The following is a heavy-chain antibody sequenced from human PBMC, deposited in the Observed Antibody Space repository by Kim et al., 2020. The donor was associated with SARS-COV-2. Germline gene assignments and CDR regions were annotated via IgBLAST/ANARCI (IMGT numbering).Heavy chain of an antibody. J-gene: IGHJ6*02. CDR1: GGSISSSSYY. CDR3: ARHRSNLRYGMDV. CDR2: IYYSGST. V-gene: IGHV4-39*01. Sequence: SETLSLTCTVSGGSISSSSYYWGWIRQPPGKGLEWIGSIYYSGSTYYNPSLKSRVTISVDTSKNQFSLKLSSVTAADTAVYYCARHRSNLRYGMDVWGQGTTVTVSS.